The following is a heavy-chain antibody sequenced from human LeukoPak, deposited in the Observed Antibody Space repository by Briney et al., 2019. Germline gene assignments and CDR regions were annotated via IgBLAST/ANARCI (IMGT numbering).Heavy chain of an antibody. V-gene: IGHV4-39*01. J-gene: IGHJ6*03. D-gene: IGHD3-3*01. CDR1: GFTFSGYSLN. CDR3: ARGAEDFWSGCYYYYMDV. Sequence: GSLRLSCAGSGFTFSGYSLNWVRQPPGKGLEWIGSIYYSGSTYYNPSLKSRVTISVDTSKNQFSLKLSSVTAADTAVYYCARGAEDFWSGCYYYYMDVWGKGTTVTVSS. CDR2: IYYSGST.